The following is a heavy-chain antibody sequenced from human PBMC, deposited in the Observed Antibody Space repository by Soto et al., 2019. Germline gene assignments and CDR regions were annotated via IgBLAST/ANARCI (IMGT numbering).Heavy chain of an antibody. D-gene: IGHD3-3*01. CDR2: ISYDGSNK. CDR1: GFTFSSYA. CDR3: ARDTSYYDFWSGSVDYYYYGMDV. V-gene: IGHV3-30-3*01. Sequence: GGSLRLSCAASGFTFSSYAMHWVRQAPGKGLEWVAVISYDGSNKYYADSVKGRFTISRDNSKNTLYLQMNSLRAEDTAVYYCARDTSYYDFWSGSVDYYYYGMDVWGQGTTVTVSS. J-gene: IGHJ6*02.